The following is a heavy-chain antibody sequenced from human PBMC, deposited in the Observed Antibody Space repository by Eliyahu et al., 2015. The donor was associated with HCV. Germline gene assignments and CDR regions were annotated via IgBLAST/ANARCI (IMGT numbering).Heavy chain of an antibody. D-gene: IGHD5-18*01. V-gene: IGHV3-53*01. CDR2: IYSGGST. Sequence: EVQLVESGGGLIQPGGSLRLSVCSLWXSPSVATTMSWVRQAPGKGLEWVSVIYSGGSTFYADSVKGRFTISRDNSKNTLYLQMNSLRAEDTAMYYCASINTAMVIGPNDYWGQGTLVTVSS. CDR1: XSPSVATT. CDR3: ASINTAMVIGPNDY. J-gene: IGHJ4*02.